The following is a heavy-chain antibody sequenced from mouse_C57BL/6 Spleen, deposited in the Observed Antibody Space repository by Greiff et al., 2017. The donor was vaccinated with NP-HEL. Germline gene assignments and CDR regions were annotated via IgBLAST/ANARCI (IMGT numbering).Heavy chain of an antibody. CDR2: IDPNSGGT. Sequence: QVQLKQSGAELVKPGASVKLSCKASGYTFTSYWMHWVKQRPGRGLEWIGRIDPNSGGTKYNEKFKSKATLTVDKPSSPAYMQLSSLTSEDAAVYYWARRGLYGNYAGEAMDYWGQGTSVTVSS. CDR3: ARRGLYGNYAGEAMDY. V-gene: IGHV1-72*01. D-gene: IGHD2-1*01. J-gene: IGHJ4*01. CDR1: GYTFTSYW.